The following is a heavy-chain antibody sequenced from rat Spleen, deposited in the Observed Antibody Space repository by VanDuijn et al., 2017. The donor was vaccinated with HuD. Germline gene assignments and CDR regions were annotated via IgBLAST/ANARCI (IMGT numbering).Heavy chain of an antibody. D-gene: IGHD5-1*01. Sequence: EVQLVESGGGLVQPGRSMKLSCAASGFTFSNYDMAWVRQAPKKGLEWVAYISYDGGITYYRDSVKGRFTISRDNAQSTLYLQIDSLRSEDTATYYCSNNWELYYWGQGVMVTVSS. J-gene: IGHJ2*01. CDR2: ISYDGGIT. V-gene: IGHV5-25*01. CDR3: SNNWELYY. CDR1: GFTFSNYD.